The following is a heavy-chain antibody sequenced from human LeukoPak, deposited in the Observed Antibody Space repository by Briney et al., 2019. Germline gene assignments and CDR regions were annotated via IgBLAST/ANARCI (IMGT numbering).Heavy chain of an antibody. CDR2: INPNSGDT. V-gene: IGHV1-2*02. D-gene: IGHD2-2*01. CDR1: GYTFTGYY. CDR3: AREEGFCRSTSCSAPFDY. Sequence: ASVKVSCKASGYTFTGYYMHWVRQAPGKGLEWMGWINPNSGDTIYAQKFQGRVTMTRDTSISTAYMELSRLRSDDTAVYYCAREEGFCRSTSCSAPFDYWGQGTLVTVSS. J-gene: IGHJ4*02.